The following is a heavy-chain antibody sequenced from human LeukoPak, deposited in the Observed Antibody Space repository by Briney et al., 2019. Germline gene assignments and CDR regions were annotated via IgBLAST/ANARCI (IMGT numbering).Heavy chain of an antibody. CDR2: IKQDGSEK. CDR3: ARSEWFGELVYYFDY. Sequence: GGSLRLSCAASGFTFSSYGMHWVRQAPGKGLEWVANIKQDGSEKYYVDSVKGRFTISRDNAKNSLYLQMNSLRAEDTAVYYCARSEWFGELVYYFDYWGQGTLVTVSS. V-gene: IGHV3-7*03. D-gene: IGHD3-10*01. J-gene: IGHJ4*02. CDR1: GFTFSSYG.